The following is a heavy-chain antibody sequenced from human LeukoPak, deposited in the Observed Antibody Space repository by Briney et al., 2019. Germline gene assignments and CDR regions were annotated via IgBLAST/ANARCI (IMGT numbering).Heavy chain of an antibody. Sequence: SETLSLTCNVSGASISNYYWSWIRQTPGKGLEWIGYIYYSGSTDYNPSLKSRVTMSVDTSKNQFSLKLSSVTAADTAVYYCARGVYIAAAQYGYWGQGTLVTVSS. CDR1: GASISNYY. D-gene: IGHD6-13*01. CDR2: IYYSGST. V-gene: IGHV4-59*01. J-gene: IGHJ4*02. CDR3: ARGVYIAAAQYGY.